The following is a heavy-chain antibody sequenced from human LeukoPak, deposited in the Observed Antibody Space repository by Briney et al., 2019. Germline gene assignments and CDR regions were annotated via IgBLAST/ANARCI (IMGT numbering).Heavy chain of an antibody. Sequence: ASVKVSCKASGYTFTGYYMHWVRQAPGQGLEWMGRINPNSGGANYAQKFQGRVTMTRDTSITTAYMELSRLRSDDTAMYYCAKVTALTTDYWGQGTLVTVSS. J-gene: IGHJ4*02. CDR2: INPNSGGA. CDR1: GYTFTGYY. V-gene: IGHV1-2*06. CDR3: AKVTALTTDY. D-gene: IGHD4-4*01.